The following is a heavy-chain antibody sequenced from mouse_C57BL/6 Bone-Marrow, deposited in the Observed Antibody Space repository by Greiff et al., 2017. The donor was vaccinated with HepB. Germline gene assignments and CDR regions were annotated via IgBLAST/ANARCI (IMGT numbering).Heavy chain of an antibody. D-gene: IGHD2-4*01. J-gene: IGHJ3*01. CDR1: GFTFSSYA. V-gene: IGHV5-4*01. Sequence: EVKLVESGGGLVKPGGSLKLSCAASGFTFSSYAMSWVRQTPEKRLEWVATISDGGSYTYYPDNVKGRFTISRDNAKNNLYLQMSHLKSEDTAMYYCARDDYDYDPWFAYWGQGTLVTVSA. CDR3: ARDDYDYDPWFAY. CDR2: ISDGGSYT.